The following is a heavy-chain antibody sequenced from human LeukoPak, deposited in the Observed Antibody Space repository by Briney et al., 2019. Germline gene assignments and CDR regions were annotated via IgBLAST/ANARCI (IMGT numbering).Heavy chain of an antibody. D-gene: IGHD3-3*01. CDR2: IYYSGST. Sequence: PSETLSLTCTVSGGSISSGDYYWSWIRQPPGKGLEWIGYIYYSGSTYYNPSLKSRVTISVDTSKNQFSLKLSSVTAADTAVYYCARDPGVLKPYAFDIWGQGTMVTASS. CDR1: GGSISSGDYY. V-gene: IGHV4-30-4*01. CDR3: ARDPGVLKPYAFDI. J-gene: IGHJ3*02.